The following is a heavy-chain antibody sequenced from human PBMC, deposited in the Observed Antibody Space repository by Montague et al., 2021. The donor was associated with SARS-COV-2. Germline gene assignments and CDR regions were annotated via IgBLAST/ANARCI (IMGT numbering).Heavy chain of an antibody. Sequence: SLRLSCAASGFTFSRYAMNWVRQAPGKGLEWVSVITYDGSNKNYADSVKGRFTISSGNSKNTLYLQMNSLRVEDTAVYYCASAFNVNGRSGWHYYYCGMDVWGQGTTVTVSS. J-gene: IGHJ6*02. CDR3: ASAFNVNGRSGWHYYYCGMDV. V-gene: IGHV3-30-3*01. CDR1: GFTFSRYA. D-gene: IGHD6-19*01. CDR2: ITYDGSNK.